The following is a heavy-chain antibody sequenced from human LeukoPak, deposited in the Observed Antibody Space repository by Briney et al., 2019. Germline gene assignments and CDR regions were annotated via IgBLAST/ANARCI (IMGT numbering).Heavy chain of an antibody. Sequence: PGGSLRLSCSASGFTFSSYAMHWVRQAPGKGLEYGSAIGSNGGSTYYADSVKGRFTISRDNSKNTLYLQMSSLRAEDTAVYYCVKDACIMITFGGVIVDYWGQGTLVTVSS. D-gene: IGHD3-16*02. V-gene: IGHV3-64D*06. CDR2: IGSNGGST. CDR1: GFTFSSYA. CDR3: VKDACIMITFGGVIVDY. J-gene: IGHJ4*02.